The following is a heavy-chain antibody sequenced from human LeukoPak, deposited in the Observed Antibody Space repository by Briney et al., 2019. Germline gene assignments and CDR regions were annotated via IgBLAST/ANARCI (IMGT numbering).Heavy chain of an antibody. CDR2: ISSSGSII. D-gene: IGHD3-10*01. J-gene: IGHJ4*02. CDR3: ARVCYYASRSFLDF. Sequence: PGGSLRLSCAASGFTFSTYEMNWVRQAPGKGLEGVSYISSSGSIIYYADSVKGRFTISRDNAKNSLYLQMNSLRAEDTAIYYCARVCYYASRSFLDFWGQGTLVTVSS. CDR1: GFTFSTYE. V-gene: IGHV3-48*03.